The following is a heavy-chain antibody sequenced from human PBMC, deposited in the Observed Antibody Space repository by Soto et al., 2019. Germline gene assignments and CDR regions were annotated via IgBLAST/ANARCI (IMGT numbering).Heavy chain of an antibody. Sequence: GGSLRLSCAASGFTFSSYGMHWVRQAPGKGLEWVAVISYDGSNKYYADSVKGRFTISRDNSKNTLYLQMNSLRAEDTAVYYCANVVPAAIRGLSGMDVWGQGTTVTVSS. CDR1: GFTFSSYG. D-gene: IGHD2-2*02. J-gene: IGHJ6*02. V-gene: IGHV3-30*18. CDR3: ANVVPAAIRGLSGMDV. CDR2: ISYDGSNK.